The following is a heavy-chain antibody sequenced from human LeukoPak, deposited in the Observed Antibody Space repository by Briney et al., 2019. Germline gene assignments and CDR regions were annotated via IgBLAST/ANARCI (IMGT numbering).Heavy chain of an antibody. CDR3: ARASSSNYGGWYFHL. J-gene: IGHJ2*01. D-gene: IGHD2-2*01. Sequence: SETLSLTCTVSGDSISSYYWSWIRQSAGKGLEWIGRIYTSDDIGYNPSLKSRVTMSIDTSKNQFSLKLSSVTAADTAVYYCARASSSNYGGWYFHLWGRGTLVAVSS. V-gene: IGHV4-4*07. CDR2: IYTSDDI. CDR1: GDSISSYY.